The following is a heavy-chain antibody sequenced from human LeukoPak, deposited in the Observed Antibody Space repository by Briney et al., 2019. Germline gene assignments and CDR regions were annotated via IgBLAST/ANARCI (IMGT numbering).Heavy chain of an antibody. CDR1: GFTFSSYA. CDR2: ISYDGSNK. J-gene: IGHJ3*02. Sequence: PGRSLRLSCAASGFTFSSYAMHWVRQAPGKGLEWVAVISYDGSNKHYADSVKGRFTISRDNSKNTLYLQMNSLRAEDTAVYYCARDPFLYCSSTSCYRGAFDIWGQGTMVTVSS. CDR3: ARDPFLYCSSTSCYRGAFDI. V-gene: IGHV3-30*04. D-gene: IGHD2-2*02.